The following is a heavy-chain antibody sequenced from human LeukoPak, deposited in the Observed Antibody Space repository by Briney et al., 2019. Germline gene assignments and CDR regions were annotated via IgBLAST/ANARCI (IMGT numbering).Heavy chain of an antibody. CDR3: ARVRYCSSTSCYRYFQH. V-gene: IGHV4-34*01. J-gene: IGHJ1*01. D-gene: IGHD2-2*01. CDR2: INHSGSI. CDR1: GGSISSYY. Sequence: SETLSLTCTVSGGSISSYYWSWIRQPPGKGLKWFGEINHSGSINYNPSLKSRVTISVDTSKNQFSLKLSSVTAADTAVYYCARVRYCSSTSCYRYFQHWGQGTLVTVSS.